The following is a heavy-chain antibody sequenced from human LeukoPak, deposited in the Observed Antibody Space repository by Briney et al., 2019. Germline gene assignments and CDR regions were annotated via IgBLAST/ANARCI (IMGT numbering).Heavy chain of an antibody. D-gene: IGHD6-13*01. CDR2: IKQDGSEK. J-gene: IGHJ3*02. Sequence: GGSLRLSCAASGSTFSNYWMNWVRQAPGKGLEWVANIKQDGSEKYYVDSVKGRFTISRDNAKNSLYLQMNSLRAEDTAVYYCARDSSSWYNAFDIWGQGTMVTVSS. CDR3: ARDSSSWYNAFDI. V-gene: IGHV3-7*01. CDR1: GSTFSNYW.